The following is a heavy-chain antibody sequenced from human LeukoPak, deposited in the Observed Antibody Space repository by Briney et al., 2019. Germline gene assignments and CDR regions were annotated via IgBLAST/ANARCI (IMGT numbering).Heavy chain of an antibody. CDR3: TRDRGDGYISFDN. Sequence: GGSLRLSCAASGFSFNTYWMHWVRQAQGKGLVWISRVSSDGSRTNYADSVKGRFTISRDNAKNTHYLQMSSLRAEDTAVYYCTRDRGDGYISFDNWGQGTLVTVSS. J-gene: IGHJ4*02. D-gene: IGHD5-24*01. CDR2: VSSDGSRT. V-gene: IGHV3-74*01. CDR1: GFSFNTYW.